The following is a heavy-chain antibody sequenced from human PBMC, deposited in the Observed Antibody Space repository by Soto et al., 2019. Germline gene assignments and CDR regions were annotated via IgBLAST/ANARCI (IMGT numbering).Heavy chain of an antibody. Sequence: GGSLRLSCAASGFIFNNYLMHWVRQAPGKGLVWVARINGDGTTTYVDSVKGRFTISRDNAKNMVYLQMNSLRAEDTAMYYCGRGSGPRGRPYWGQGISVTVSS. V-gene: IGHV3-74*01. CDR1: GFIFNNYL. CDR2: INGDGTT. D-gene: IGHD6-25*01. J-gene: IGHJ4*02. CDR3: GRGSGPRGRPY.